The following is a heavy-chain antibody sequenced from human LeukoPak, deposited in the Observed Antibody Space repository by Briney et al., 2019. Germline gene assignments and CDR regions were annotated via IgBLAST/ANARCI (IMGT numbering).Heavy chain of an antibody. CDR3: ARLDYGDYADLDY. V-gene: IGHV5-10-1*01. CDR1: GYSFTSYW. CDR2: IDPSDSYT. Sequence: GESLKISCQGSGYSFTSYWISWVRQMPGKGLEWMGRIDPSDSYTNYSPSFQGHVTISADKSISTAYLQWSSLKASDTAMHYCARLDYGDYADLDYWGQGTLVTVSS. J-gene: IGHJ4*02. D-gene: IGHD4-17*01.